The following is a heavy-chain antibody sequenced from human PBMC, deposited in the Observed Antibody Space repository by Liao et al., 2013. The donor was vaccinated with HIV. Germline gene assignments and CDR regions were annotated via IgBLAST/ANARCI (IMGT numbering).Heavy chain of an antibody. CDR3: ARDLYSYASGSFFDY. CDR2: IYYRGNT. V-gene: IGHV4-39*07. J-gene: IGHJ4*02. CDR1: GESISSSSYY. Sequence: QLQLQESGPGLVKPSETLSLTCTVSGESISSSSYYWGWIRQPPGKGLEWIGRIYYRGNTYYHPSLKSRVTISMDTSKNQFFLKLSSVTAADTALYYCARDLYSYASGSFFDYWGQGTLVAVSS. D-gene: IGHD3-10*01.